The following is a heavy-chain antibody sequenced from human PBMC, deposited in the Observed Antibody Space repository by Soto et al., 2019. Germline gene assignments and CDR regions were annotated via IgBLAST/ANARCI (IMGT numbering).Heavy chain of an antibody. D-gene: IGHD1-26*01. V-gene: IGHV3-23*04. CDR3: AKDLSGTYYDFDY. Sequence: EVQLVESGGGLVQPGGSLRLSCAASGFTFSSYAMSWVRQAPGKGLEWVSVISGSGGSTYYADSVKGRFTISRDNSKNTLYLQMKSLRAEDTALYYCAKDLSGTYYDFDYWGQGTLVTVSS. J-gene: IGHJ4*02. CDR2: ISGSGGST. CDR1: GFTFSSYA.